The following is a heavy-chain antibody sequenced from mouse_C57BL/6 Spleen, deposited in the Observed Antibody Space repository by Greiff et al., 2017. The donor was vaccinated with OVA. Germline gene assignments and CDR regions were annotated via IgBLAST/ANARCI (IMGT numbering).Heavy chain of an antibody. J-gene: IGHJ1*03. Sequence: QVQLQQPGAELVMPGASVKLSCKASGYTFTSYWMHWVKQRPGQGLEWIGEIDPSDSYTNYNQKFKGKSTLTVDKSSSTAYMQLSSLTSEDSAVDYCARGYGSNWYFDVWGTGTTVTVSS. CDR1: GYTFTSYW. CDR2: IDPSDSYT. D-gene: IGHD1-1*01. CDR3: ARGYGSNWYFDV. V-gene: IGHV1-69*01.